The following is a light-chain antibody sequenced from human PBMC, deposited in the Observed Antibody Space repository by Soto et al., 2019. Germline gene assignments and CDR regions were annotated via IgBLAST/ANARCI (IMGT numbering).Light chain of an antibody. CDR2: DVN. V-gene: IGLV2-14*03. Sequence: QSALTQPASVSGSPGQSIAISCTGTSSDVGGYNYVSWYQQHPGKAPKLMIYDVNNRPSGVSNRFSGSKSGNTASLTISGLQAEDEADYYCCSYTTSSTYVFGTGTKVTAL. CDR3: CSYTTSSTYV. CDR1: SSDVGGYNY. J-gene: IGLJ1*01.